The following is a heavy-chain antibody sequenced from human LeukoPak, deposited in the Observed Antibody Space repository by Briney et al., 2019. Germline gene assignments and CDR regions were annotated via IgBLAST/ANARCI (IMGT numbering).Heavy chain of an antibody. V-gene: IGHV3-7*01. CDR2: IKQDGSEK. J-gene: IGHJ3*02. D-gene: IGHD6-13*01. CDR1: GFTFSSYW. CDR3: ARGGSSSWYFCDAFDI. Sequence: PGGSLRLSCAASGFTFSSYWMSWVRQAPGKGLEWVANIKQDGSEKYYVDSVKGRFTISRDNAKNSLYLQMNSLRAEDTAVYYCARGGSSSWYFCDAFDIWGQGTMVTVSS.